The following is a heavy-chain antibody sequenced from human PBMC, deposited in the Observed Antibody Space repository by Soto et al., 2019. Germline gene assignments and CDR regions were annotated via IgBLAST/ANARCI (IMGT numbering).Heavy chain of an antibody. Sequence: QVQLVQSGAEVKKPGASVKVSCKTSGYTFTSYAISWVRQAPGQGLEWMGWISAYNGNTHDAQKLQGRVTMTTATSTSTAYMDLRSMRSDDTAVDYCARDLAEAGPFDYWGQGTLVTVSS. CDR1: GYTFTSYA. CDR3: ARDLAEAGPFDY. V-gene: IGHV1-18*01. CDR2: ISAYNGNT. J-gene: IGHJ4*02. D-gene: IGHD6-13*01.